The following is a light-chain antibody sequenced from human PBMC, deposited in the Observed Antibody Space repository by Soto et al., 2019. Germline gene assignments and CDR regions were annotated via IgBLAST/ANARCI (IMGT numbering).Light chain of an antibody. Sequence: EIVLTQSPGTLSLSPGERATLSSRASQTITNNYLAWYQQKPGQAPRLLIYGASSRATGIPDRFSGSGSGTDFTLTISRLEPEDFAVYCCQQYGDSQLTFGGGTKVEIK. CDR2: GAS. CDR3: QQYGDSQLT. V-gene: IGKV3-20*01. CDR1: QTITNNY. J-gene: IGKJ4*01.